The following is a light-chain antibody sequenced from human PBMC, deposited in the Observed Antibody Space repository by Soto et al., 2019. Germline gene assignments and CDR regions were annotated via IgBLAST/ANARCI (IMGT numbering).Light chain of an antibody. V-gene: IGLV2-14*01. Sequence: QSVLTQPASVSGSPGQSITISCTGTSSDVGFFNYVSWYQQHPGKAPKLMIYEVTNRPSGVSIRFSGSKSGNTASLTISGLQAEDEADYYCCSYRSVNTVVFGRGTKLTVL. J-gene: IGLJ2*01. CDR1: SSDVGFFNY. CDR3: CSYRSVNTVV. CDR2: EVT.